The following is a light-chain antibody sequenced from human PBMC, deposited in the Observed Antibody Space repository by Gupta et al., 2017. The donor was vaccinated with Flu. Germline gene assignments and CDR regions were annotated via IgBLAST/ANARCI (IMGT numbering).Light chain of an antibody. Sequence: TSSDVGGYDYVSWFQHHPGKAPKLMIYEVNNRPSGVSNRFSGSKSGNTASLTTSGLQAEDEGDYYCTSFTSTFTWVFGGGTKVTVL. CDR3: TSFTSTFTWV. CDR1: SSDVGGYDY. V-gene: IGLV2-14*01. J-gene: IGLJ2*01. CDR2: EVN.